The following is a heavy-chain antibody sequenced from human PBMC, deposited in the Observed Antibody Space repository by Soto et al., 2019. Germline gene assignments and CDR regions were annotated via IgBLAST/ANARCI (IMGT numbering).Heavy chain of an antibody. Sequence: PGGSLSLSCAASGFTFSSYDMHWVRQATGKGLEWVSAIGTAGDTYYPGSVKGRFTISRENAKNSLYLQMNSLRAEDTAVYFCSRYLSFYDFWSGPLNPLDYGMDVWGQGTTVTVSS. D-gene: IGHD3-3*01. CDR1: GFTFSSYD. CDR2: IGTAGDT. V-gene: IGHV3-13*01. CDR3: SRYLSFYDFWSGPLNPLDYGMDV. J-gene: IGHJ6*02.